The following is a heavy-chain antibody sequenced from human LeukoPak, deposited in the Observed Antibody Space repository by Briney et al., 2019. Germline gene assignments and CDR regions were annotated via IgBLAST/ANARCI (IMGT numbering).Heavy chain of an antibody. CDR2: IYYSGST. D-gene: IGHD3-22*01. V-gene: IGHV4-59*01. Sequence: SETLSLTCTVSGGSISSYYWSWIRQPPGKGLEGIGYIYYSGSTNYNPSPKSRVTISVDTSKNQFSLKLSSVTAADTAVYYCAGCTYYYDSSGFAFDYWGQGTLVTVSS. CDR3: AGCTYYYDSSGFAFDY. J-gene: IGHJ4*02. CDR1: GGSISSYY.